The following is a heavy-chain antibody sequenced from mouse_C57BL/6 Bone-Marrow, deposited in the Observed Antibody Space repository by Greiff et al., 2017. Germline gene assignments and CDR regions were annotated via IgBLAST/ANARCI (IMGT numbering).Heavy chain of an antibody. CDR1: GFTFSSYT. D-gene: IGHD1-1*01. CDR3: SRKVTTVLATKYFDV. V-gene: IGHV5-9*01. CDR2: ISGGGGNP. Sequence: EVKLVESGGGLVKPGGSLKLSCAASGFTFSSYTMSWVRQTPEKRLQWVAAISGGGGNPYYPDSVKGRFTISRDNDKNILYLHMSSLRSEDKSWYYCSRKVTTVLATKYFDVWGTGTTVTVSS. J-gene: IGHJ1*03.